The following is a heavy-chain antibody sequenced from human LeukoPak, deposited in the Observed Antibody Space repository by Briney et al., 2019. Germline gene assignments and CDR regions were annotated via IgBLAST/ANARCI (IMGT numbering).Heavy chain of an antibody. CDR2: ISGSGGST. CDR1: GFTFSSYG. D-gene: IGHD3-22*01. CDR3: ANDGAYYDSSTDAFDI. V-gene: IGHV3-23*01. J-gene: IGHJ3*02. Sequence: GGSLRLSCAASGFTFSSYGMSWVRQAPGKGLGWVSAISGSGGSTYYADSVKGRFIISRDNSKNTLYLQMNSLRAEDTAVYYCANDGAYYDSSTDAFDIWGQGTMVTVSS.